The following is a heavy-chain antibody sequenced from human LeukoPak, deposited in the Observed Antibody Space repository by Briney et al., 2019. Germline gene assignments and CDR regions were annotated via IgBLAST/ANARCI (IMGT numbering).Heavy chain of an antibody. CDR3: AKVVVSGNGDYFDF. V-gene: IGHV3-23*01. J-gene: IGHJ4*02. D-gene: IGHD2-8*01. Sequence: VQPGGSLRLSCEASGFTFTSSAMAWLRLSPGKGLEWVSSISGSGETIHSADSVKGRFSISRDNSKKTLSLHMSSLRAEDTAIYYCAKVVVSGNGDYFDFWGQGTLVTVAS. CDR2: ISGSGETI. CDR1: GFTFTSSA.